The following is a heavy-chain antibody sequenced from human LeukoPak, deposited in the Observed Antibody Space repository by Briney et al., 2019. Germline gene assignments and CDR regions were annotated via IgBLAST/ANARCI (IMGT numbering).Heavy chain of an antibody. CDR1: GFTVRDSY. CDR2: IYVSGTT. CDR3: GRHAYGGSPPLS. J-gene: IGHJ4*02. Sequence: PGGSLRLSCAASGFTVRDSYMSWVRQAPGKRLEWLAFIYVSGTTFYAASVKRRFTISRDNSKNTVYLQMNNLRAEDTALYYCGRHAYGGSPPLSWGQGALVTVSS. V-gene: IGHV3-66*04. D-gene: IGHD3-10*01.